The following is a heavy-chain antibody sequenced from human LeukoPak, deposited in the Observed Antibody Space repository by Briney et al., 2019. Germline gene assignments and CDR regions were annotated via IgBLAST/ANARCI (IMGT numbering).Heavy chain of an antibody. Sequence: SETLSLTCTVSGGSTSSGSYYWSWIRQPAGKGLEWIGRIYTSGSTNYNPSLKSRVTISVDTSKNQFSLKLSSVTAADTAVYYCAGSFSGAFDIWGQGTMVTVSS. CDR3: AGSFSGAFDI. CDR2: IYTSGST. J-gene: IGHJ3*02. D-gene: IGHD2/OR15-2a*01. CDR1: GGSTSSGSYY. V-gene: IGHV4-61*02.